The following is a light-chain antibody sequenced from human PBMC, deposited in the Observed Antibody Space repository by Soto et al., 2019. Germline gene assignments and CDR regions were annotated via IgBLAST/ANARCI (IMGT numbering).Light chain of an antibody. Sequence: EIVMTQSPATLSVSPGERTTLSCRASQSVSSNLAWYPQNPGQAPRLLIYGASTRATGVPARFSGSGSGTESTLTISSLQSEDFVVYYCQQYDNWPFTFGPGTKVDIK. V-gene: IGKV3-15*01. CDR3: QQYDNWPFT. J-gene: IGKJ3*01. CDR1: QSVSSN. CDR2: GAS.